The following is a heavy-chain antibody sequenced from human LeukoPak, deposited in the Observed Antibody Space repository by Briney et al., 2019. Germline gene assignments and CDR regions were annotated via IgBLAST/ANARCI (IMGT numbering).Heavy chain of an antibody. CDR1: GGSISSGDYY. V-gene: IGHV4-30-4*02. Sequence: SETLSLTCTVSGGSISSGDYYWSWIRQPPGKGLEWIGYIYYSGSTYYNPSLKSRVTISVDTSKNQFSLKLSSVTAADTAVYYCARVAGKSIAARQGWFDPWGQGTLVTVSS. D-gene: IGHD6-6*01. CDR2: IYYSGST. CDR3: ARVAGKSIAARQGWFDP. J-gene: IGHJ5*02.